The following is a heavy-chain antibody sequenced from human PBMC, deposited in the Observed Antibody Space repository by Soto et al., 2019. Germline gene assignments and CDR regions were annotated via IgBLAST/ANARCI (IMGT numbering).Heavy chain of an antibody. D-gene: IGHD4-17*01. Sequence: PSETLSLTCAVYGGSFSGYYWSWIRQPPGKGLERIGEINHSGSTKYNPFLKSRVTISVDTYKNQFSLKLSSVTAADTAVYYCARGLLRLRTPLGYWGQGTLVTVSS. CDR2: INHSGST. CDR3: ARGLLRLRTPLGY. V-gene: IGHV4-34*01. J-gene: IGHJ4*02. CDR1: GGSFSGYY.